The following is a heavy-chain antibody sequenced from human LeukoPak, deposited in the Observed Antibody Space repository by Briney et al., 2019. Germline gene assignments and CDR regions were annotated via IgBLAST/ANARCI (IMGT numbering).Heavy chain of an antibody. Sequence: PGGSLRLSCAASGFTFHDYTMHWVRQAPGKGLEWISVISWDGISTYYADSVKGRFTIARDNNKNSLYLQMNSLRTEDAASYYCAKDGIGSSNWYYFDYWGQGTLVTVSS. D-gene: IGHD6-13*01. V-gene: IGHV3-43*01. CDR2: ISWDGIST. CDR3: AKDGIGSSNWYYFDY. CDR1: GFTFHDYT. J-gene: IGHJ4*02.